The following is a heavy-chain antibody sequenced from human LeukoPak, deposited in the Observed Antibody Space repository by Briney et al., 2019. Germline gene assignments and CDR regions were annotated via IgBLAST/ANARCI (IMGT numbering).Heavy chain of an antibody. CDR1: GFTFSNGW. Sequence: GESLRLSCAASGFTFSNGWMSWVRQAPGKGLEWVSYISSSGSTIYYADSVKGRFTISRDNAKNSLYLQMNSLRAEDTAVYYCARDQGQVDYGDYGVDYWGQGTLVTVSS. CDR3: ARDQGQVDYGDYGVDY. D-gene: IGHD4-17*01. CDR2: ISSSGSTI. J-gene: IGHJ4*02. V-gene: IGHV3-11*04.